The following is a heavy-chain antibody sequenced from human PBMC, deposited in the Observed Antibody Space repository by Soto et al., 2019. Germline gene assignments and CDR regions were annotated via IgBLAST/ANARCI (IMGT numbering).Heavy chain of an antibody. Sequence: ASVKVSCKASGYTFTSYAMHWVRQAPGQRLEWMGWINAGNGNTKYSQKFQGRVTITRDTSASTAYMELSSLRSEDTAVYYCARLPPGYGGNSGRYWFDPWGQGTLVTVSS. CDR2: INAGNGNT. J-gene: IGHJ5*02. D-gene: IGHD2-21*02. V-gene: IGHV1-3*01. CDR1: GYTFTSYA. CDR3: ARLPPGYGGNSGRYWFDP.